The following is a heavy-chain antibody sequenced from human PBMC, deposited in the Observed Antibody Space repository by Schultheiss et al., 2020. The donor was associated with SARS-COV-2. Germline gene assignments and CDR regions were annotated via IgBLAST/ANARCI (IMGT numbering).Heavy chain of an antibody. CDR2: ISGSGDYT. D-gene: IGHD3/OR15-3a*01. CDR3: AATTGYYTNVDF. CDR1: GFSFSDHY. Sequence: GGSLRLSCGASGFSFSDHYMTWIRQTPGKGLEWVSYISGSGDYTNYLDSVKVRFTISRDNDKNSLYLQMSSLRADDTALYYCAATTGYYTNVDFWGLGTLVTVSS. V-gene: IGHV3-11*06. J-gene: IGHJ4*02.